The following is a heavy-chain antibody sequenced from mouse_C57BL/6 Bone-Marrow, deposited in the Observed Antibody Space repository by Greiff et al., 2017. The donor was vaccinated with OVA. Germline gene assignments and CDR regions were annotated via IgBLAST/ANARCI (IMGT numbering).Heavy chain of an antibody. CDR3: ARQSYDSGDGWFAY. Sequence: QVQLQQPGAELVKPGASVKMSCKASGYTFTSYWITWVKQRPGQGLEWIGDIYPGSGSTNYNEKFKSKATLTVDTSSSTAYMQLSSLTSEDSAVYYCARQSYDSGDGWFAYWGQGTLVTVSA. J-gene: IGHJ3*01. D-gene: IGHD2-12*01. V-gene: IGHV1-55*01. CDR2: IYPGSGST. CDR1: GYTFTSYW.